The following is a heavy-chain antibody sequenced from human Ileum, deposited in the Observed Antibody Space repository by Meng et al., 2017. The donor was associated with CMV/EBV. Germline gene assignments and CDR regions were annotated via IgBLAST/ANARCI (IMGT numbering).Heavy chain of an antibody. CDR2: IYPGDSDT. Sequence: YSFTSYWIGWVRQMPGKGLEWMGIIYPGDSDTRYSPSFQGQVTISADKSISTAYLQWSSLKASDTAMYYCARSGRGYSYGSLYFDYWGQGTLVTVSS. CDR1: YSFTSYW. CDR3: ARSGRGYSYGSLYFDY. V-gene: IGHV5-51*01. J-gene: IGHJ4*02. D-gene: IGHD5-18*01.